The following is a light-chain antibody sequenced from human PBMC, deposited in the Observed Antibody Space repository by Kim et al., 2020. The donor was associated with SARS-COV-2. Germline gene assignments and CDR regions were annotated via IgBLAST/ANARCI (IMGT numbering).Light chain of an antibody. Sequence: ASVGDRVTITRRASHSVSRWLAWYQQKPGKSPKLLIYRATDLESGIPSRFSGSGSETDFTLTISSLQPDDFATYYCQQYNNFSWSFGHGTKVDIK. CDR2: RAT. CDR3: QQYNNFSWS. J-gene: IGKJ1*01. V-gene: IGKV1-5*03. CDR1: HSVSRW.